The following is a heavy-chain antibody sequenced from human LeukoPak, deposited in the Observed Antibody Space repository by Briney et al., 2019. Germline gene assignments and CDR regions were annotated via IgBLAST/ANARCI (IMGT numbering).Heavy chain of an antibody. CDR2: MSPNSGNT. CDR3: ARGCSSTTCSWPFDY. Sequence: ASVKVSCKASGYTFTSYDIHWVRQATGQGLEWMGWMSPNSGNTVYAQKFQGRVTMTRNTSISTAYMELSSLSSEDMAVYYCARGCSSTTCSWPFDYWGQGTLVTVSS. V-gene: IGHV1-8*01. D-gene: IGHD2-2*01. CDR1: GYTFTSYD. J-gene: IGHJ4*02.